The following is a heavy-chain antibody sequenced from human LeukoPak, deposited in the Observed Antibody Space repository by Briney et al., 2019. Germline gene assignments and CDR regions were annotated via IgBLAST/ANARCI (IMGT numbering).Heavy chain of an antibody. J-gene: IGHJ4*02. Sequence: SGGSLRLSCAASGFTFSSYAMHWVRQAPGKGLEWVAVISYDGSHKYYADSVKGRFTISRDNAKNTLYLQMNSLRAGDTAVYYCARSYYYDSSGYCGYWGQGILVTVSS. V-gene: IGHV3-30*04. D-gene: IGHD3-22*01. CDR1: GFTFSSYA. CDR2: ISYDGSHK. CDR3: ARSYYYDSSGYCGY.